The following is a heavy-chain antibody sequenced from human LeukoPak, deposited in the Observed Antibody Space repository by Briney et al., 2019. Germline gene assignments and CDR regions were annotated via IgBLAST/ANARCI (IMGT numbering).Heavy chain of an antibody. V-gene: IGHV3-74*01. CDR2: INKDGSST. CDR1: GFTFSSCW. Sequence: GGSLRLSCAASGFTFSSCWMHWVRQAPGKGLVWVSRINKDGSSTSYADSVKGRFTISRDNTKNTLFLQMNSLRAEDTAVYYCARDGAAAGTDYFDYWGQGTLVTVSS. D-gene: IGHD6-13*01. J-gene: IGHJ4*02. CDR3: ARDGAAAGTDYFDY.